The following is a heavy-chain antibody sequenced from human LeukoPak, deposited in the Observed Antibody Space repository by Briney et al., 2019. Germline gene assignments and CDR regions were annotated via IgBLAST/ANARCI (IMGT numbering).Heavy chain of an antibody. Sequence: GGSLRLSCAASGFTFSSYGMHWVRQAPGKGLEWVAFIRYDGSNKYYEDSVKGRFTISRDNSKNTLYLQMNSLRAEDTAVYYCAKGLNGYSYGDYWGQGTLVTVSS. D-gene: IGHD5-18*01. CDR3: AKGLNGYSYGDY. V-gene: IGHV3-30*02. J-gene: IGHJ4*02. CDR2: IRYDGSNK. CDR1: GFTFSSYG.